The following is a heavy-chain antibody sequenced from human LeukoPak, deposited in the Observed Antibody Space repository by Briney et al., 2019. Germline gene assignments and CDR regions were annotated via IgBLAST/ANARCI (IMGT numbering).Heavy chain of an antibody. J-gene: IGHJ4*02. CDR3: TREEGGTTVDY. Sequence: SQTLSLTCTVSGYSISSGYFWGWIRQPPGKGLEWIGSISHSGTTYYNPSLKSRITISQDTSKTQFSLKVNSVTAADTAAYYCTREEGGTTVDYWGQGTLVTVSS. CDR1: GYSISSGYF. D-gene: IGHD1-1*01. CDR2: ISHSGTT. V-gene: IGHV4-38-2*02.